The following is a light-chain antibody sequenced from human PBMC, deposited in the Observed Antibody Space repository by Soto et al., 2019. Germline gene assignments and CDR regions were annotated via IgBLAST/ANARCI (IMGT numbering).Light chain of an antibody. V-gene: IGKV1-5*03. CDR3: QHYNSYSEA. Sequence: DIQMTQSPSTLSGSVGDRVTITCRASQTISSWLAWYQQKPGKAPKLLIYKASTLKSGVPSTFSGSGSGTEFTLTISSLQPDYVATYDCQHYNSYSEAFGQGTKVERK. J-gene: IGKJ1*01. CDR1: QTISSW. CDR2: KAS.